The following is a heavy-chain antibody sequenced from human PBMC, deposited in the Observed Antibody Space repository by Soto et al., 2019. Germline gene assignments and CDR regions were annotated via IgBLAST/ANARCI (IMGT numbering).Heavy chain of an antibody. CDR3: ASCSIAARSTREPQMDV. Sequence: GGSLRLSCAASGFTFSSYGMHWIRQAPGKGLEWVAVIWYDGSNKYYADSVKGRFTISRDNSKNTLYLQMNSLRAEDTAVYYCASCSIAARSTREPQMDVWGQGTTVTVSS. CDR1: GFTFSSYG. J-gene: IGHJ6*02. V-gene: IGHV3-33*01. D-gene: IGHD6-6*01. CDR2: IWYDGSNK.